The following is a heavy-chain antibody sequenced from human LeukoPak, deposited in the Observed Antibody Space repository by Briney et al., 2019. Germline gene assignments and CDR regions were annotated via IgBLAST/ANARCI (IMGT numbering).Heavy chain of an antibody. CDR2: IYYSGST. D-gene: IGHD3-16*01. V-gene: IGHV4-31*03. CDR3: ARTSESLRFFDY. CDR1: GGSISSADYF. Sequence: SETLSLTCTVSGGSISSADYFWSWIRQHPGNGLEWIGYIYYSGSTYYNPSLKSRVTMSVDTSKNQFSLKLTSVTAADTAVYYCARTSESLRFFDYWGQGTLVTVSS. J-gene: IGHJ4*02.